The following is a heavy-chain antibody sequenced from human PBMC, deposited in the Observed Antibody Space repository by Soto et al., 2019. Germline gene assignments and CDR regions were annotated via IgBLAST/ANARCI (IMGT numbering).Heavy chain of an antibody. CDR1: GFTVSSNY. Sequence: GGSLRLSCAASGFTVSSNYMSWVRQAPGKGLEWVSFIYSGGSTYYADSVKGRFTISRDNSKNTLYLQMNSLRAEDTAVYYCASGAITGTTDYFDYWGQGTMGTVSS. V-gene: IGHV3-53*01. D-gene: IGHD1-7*01. CDR3: ASGAITGTTDYFDY. J-gene: IGHJ4*02. CDR2: IYSGGST.